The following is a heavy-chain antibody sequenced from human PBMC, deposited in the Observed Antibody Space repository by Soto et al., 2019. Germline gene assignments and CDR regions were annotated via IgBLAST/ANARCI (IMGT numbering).Heavy chain of an antibody. D-gene: IGHD3-22*01. CDR1: GFTFSSYG. J-gene: IGHJ4*02. CDR2: ISYDGSNK. V-gene: IGHV3-30*18. CDR3: AKVLTLYYHDSSGYYPLDY. Sequence: PGGSLRLSCAASGFTFSSYGMHWVRQAPGKGLEWVAVISYDGSNKYYADSVKGRFTISRDNSKNTLYLQMNSLRAEDTAVYYCAKVLTLYYHDSSGYYPLDYWGQGTLVTVSS.